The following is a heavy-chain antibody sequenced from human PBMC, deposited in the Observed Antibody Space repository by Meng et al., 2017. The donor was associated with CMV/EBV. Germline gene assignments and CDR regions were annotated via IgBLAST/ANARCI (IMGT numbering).Heavy chain of an antibody. J-gene: IGHJ4*02. Sequence: SLKISCAASGFTFSSYEMNWVRQAPGKGLEWVSGISWNSGSIGYADSVKGRFTISRANAKNSLYLQMNSLRAEDTALYYCAKDGQWLVRAYFDYWGQGTLVTVSS. V-gene: IGHV3-9*01. CDR1: GFTFSSYE. D-gene: IGHD6-19*01. CDR3: AKDGQWLVRAYFDY. CDR2: ISWNSGSI.